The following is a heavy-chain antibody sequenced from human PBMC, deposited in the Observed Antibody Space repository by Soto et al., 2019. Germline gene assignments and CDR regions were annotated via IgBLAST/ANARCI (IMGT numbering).Heavy chain of an antibody. Sequence: EVQLLESGGGLVQPGGSLRLSCAASGVTFSDYVMNWVRQAPGKGLEWVSGVSGSGSRTYYADSVKGRFTISRDNSKNTLYLQRNSLRAEDTAVYSCAKDRARGITAAPDGMDVWGQGTTVTVSS. J-gene: IGHJ6*02. CDR2: VSGSGSRT. CDR1: GVTFSDYV. V-gene: IGHV3-23*01. D-gene: IGHD6-13*01. CDR3: AKDRARGITAAPDGMDV.